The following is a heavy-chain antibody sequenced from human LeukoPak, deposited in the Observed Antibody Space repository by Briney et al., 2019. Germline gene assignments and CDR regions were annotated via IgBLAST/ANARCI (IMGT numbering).Heavy chain of an antibody. Sequence: GGSLRLSCAASGFTLSSYAVHWVRQAPGKGLEWVAVISYDGSNKYYADSVKGRFTISRDNSKNTLYLQRSSVRCEDTAVYYCARSSGGDLGYCSGGSCFDFDYWGQGALVTVSS. CDR2: ISYDGSNK. D-gene: IGHD2-15*01. J-gene: IGHJ4*02. CDR1: GFTLSSYA. V-gene: IGHV3-30*15. CDR3: ARSSGGDLGYCSGGSCFDFDY.